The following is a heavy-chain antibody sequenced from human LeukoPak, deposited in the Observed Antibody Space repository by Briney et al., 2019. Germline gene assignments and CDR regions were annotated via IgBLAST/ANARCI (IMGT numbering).Heavy chain of an antibody. CDR1: GFTFSSYA. J-gene: IGHJ5*02. D-gene: IGHD3-3*01. CDR3: AKDRHYDFWSGSNWFDP. V-gene: IGHV3-23*01. CDR2: ISGSGGST. Sequence: QAGGSLRLSCAASGFTFSSYAMSWVRQAPGKGLEWVSAISGSGGSTYYADSVKGRFTISRDNSKNTLYLQMNSLRAEDTAVYYCAKDRHYDFWSGSNWFDPWGQGTLVTVSS.